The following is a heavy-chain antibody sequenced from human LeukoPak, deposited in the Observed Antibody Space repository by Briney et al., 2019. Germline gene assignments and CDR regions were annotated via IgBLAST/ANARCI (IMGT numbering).Heavy chain of an antibody. D-gene: IGHD2-15*01. CDR3: ARAPSGCGGTCALDY. CDR1: GGSISGSF. V-gene: IGHV4-4*07. J-gene: IGHJ4*02. Sequence: SETLSLTCTVSGGSISGSFWSWIRQPAGKGLEWIGRMHADGDTNYNPSLKSRITMSFDTPENQFSLKLTSVTAADTAVYFCARAPSGCGGTCALDYWGQGTLVTVSS. CDR2: MHADGDT.